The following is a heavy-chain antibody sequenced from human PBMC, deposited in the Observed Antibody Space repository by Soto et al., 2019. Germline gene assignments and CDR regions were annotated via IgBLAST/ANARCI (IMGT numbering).Heavy chain of an antibody. D-gene: IGHD6-13*01. J-gene: IGHJ4*02. CDR3: ARGGLIAAAGHFDY. CDR2: INAGNGNT. V-gene: IGHV1-3*01. Sequence: ASVKVSCKASGHTFTSYAMHWVRQAPGQRLEWMGWINAGNGNTKYSQKFQGRVTITRDTSASTAYMELSSLRSEDTAVYYCARGGLIAAAGHFDYWGQGTLVTVSS. CDR1: GHTFTSYA.